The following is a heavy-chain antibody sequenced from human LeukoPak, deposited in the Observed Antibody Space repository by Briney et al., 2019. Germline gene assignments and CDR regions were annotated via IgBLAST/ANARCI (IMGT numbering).Heavy chain of an antibody. J-gene: IGHJ4*02. CDR3: AREPEEFDY. CDR2: IRYDGSKK. V-gene: IGHV3-30*02. Sequence: GGSLRLSCAASGITFSRYGMYWVRQAPGKGLEWVAFIRYDGSKKYYADSVKGRFTISRDNSKNTLYLQMNSLRAEDTAVYYCAREPEEFDYWGQGTLVTVSS. CDR1: GITFSRYG.